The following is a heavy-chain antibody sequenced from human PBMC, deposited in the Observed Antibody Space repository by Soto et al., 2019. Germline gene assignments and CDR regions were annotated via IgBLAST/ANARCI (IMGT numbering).Heavy chain of an antibody. CDR3: ARWPQLEPRFDY. CDR1: GGSISSGGYY. CDR2: IYYSGST. J-gene: IGHJ4*02. D-gene: IGHD1-1*01. V-gene: IGHV4-31*03. Sequence: QVQLQESGPGLVKPSQTLSLTCTVSGGSISSGGYYWSWIRQHPGKGLEWIGNIYYSGSTYYNPSLQRRVTISVHTSKNQFSLTLSSVTAADTAVYYCARWPQLEPRFDYWGQGTLVTVSS.